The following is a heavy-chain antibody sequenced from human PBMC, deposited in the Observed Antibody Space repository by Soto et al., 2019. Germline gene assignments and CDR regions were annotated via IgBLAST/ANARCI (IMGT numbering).Heavy chain of an antibody. J-gene: IGHJ5*02. Sequence: SETLSLTCAVYGGSFSGYYWSWIRQPPGKGLEWIGEINHSGSTNYNPSLKSRVTISVGTSKNQFSLKLSSVIAADTAVYYCARVVVRGVIITYPNWFDPWGQGTLVTVS. CDR3: ARVVVRGVIITYPNWFDP. D-gene: IGHD3-10*01. CDR1: GGSFSGYY. V-gene: IGHV4-34*01. CDR2: INHSGST.